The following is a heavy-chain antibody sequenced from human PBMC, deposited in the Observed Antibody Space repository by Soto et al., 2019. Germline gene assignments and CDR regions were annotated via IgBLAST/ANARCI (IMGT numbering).Heavy chain of an antibody. V-gene: IGHV1-8*01. CDR2: MDPKSGYT. CDR3: ARGRGWRDN. J-gene: IGHJ4*02. D-gene: IGHD6-19*01. CDR1: GYTFTSYD. Sequence: QVQLVQSGAEVKKPGASVKVSCKASGYTFTSYDINWVRQAAGHGLEWMGWMDPKSGYTDYAQEFQGRVTMTRNTPISTGYMELSSLRSEDTAVYYCARGRGWRDNWGQGTLVTVSS.